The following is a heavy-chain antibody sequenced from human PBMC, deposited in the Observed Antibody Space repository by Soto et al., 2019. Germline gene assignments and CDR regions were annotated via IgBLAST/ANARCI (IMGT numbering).Heavy chain of an antibody. Sequence: GESLKISCKGSGYSFTSYWISWVRQMPGKGLEWMGRIDPSDSYTNYSPSFQGHVTISADKSISTAYLQWSSLKASDTAMYYCERRREYSSGWYGTRYYYYYGMDVWGQGTTVTVS. D-gene: IGHD6-19*01. CDR2: IDPSDSYT. CDR1: GYSFTSYW. J-gene: IGHJ6*02. CDR3: ERRREYSSGWYGTRYYYYYGMDV. V-gene: IGHV5-10-1*01.